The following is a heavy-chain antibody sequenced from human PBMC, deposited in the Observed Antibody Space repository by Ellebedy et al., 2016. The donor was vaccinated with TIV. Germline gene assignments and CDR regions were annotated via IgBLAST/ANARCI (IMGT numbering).Heavy chain of an antibody. V-gene: IGHV3-23*01. D-gene: IGHD3-10*02. CDR3: ARDSITMFFDP. Sequence: GESLKISXAASRFTFSSYAMSWVRQAPGKGLEWVSIISGSGDITYYADSVKGRFTISRDNSNNTLYLQMNSLRAEDTAVYYCARDSITMFFDPWGRGTLVTVSS. J-gene: IGHJ5*02. CDR1: RFTFSSYA. CDR2: ISGSGDIT.